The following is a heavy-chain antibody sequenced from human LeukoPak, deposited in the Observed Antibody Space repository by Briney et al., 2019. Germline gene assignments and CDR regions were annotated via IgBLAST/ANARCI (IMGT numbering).Heavy chain of an antibody. CDR1: GYTFTGYY. Sequence: WASVKVSCKASGYTFTGYYMQWVRQAPGQGLEWMGWINPNSGGTNYVQKFQGRVTMTRDTSISTAYMELTRLRSDDTAVYYCARILKWELDYWGQGTLVTVSS. CDR3: ARILKWELDY. J-gene: IGHJ4*02. D-gene: IGHD1-26*01. CDR2: INPNSGGT. V-gene: IGHV1-2*02.